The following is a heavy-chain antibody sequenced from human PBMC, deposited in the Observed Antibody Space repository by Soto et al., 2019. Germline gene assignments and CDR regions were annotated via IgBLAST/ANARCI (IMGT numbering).Heavy chain of an antibody. J-gene: IGHJ5*02. Sequence: PSETLSLTCSVSGGSINSSSYFWGWVRQPPGKGLEWIGSIYYSGSTYYNPSLRSRVTISVDTSKNQYSLKLSSVTAADTAVFYCARHYSSGSRNWFDPWGQGTLVTVSS. CDR1: GGSINSSSYF. CDR2: IYYSGST. V-gene: IGHV4-39*01. D-gene: IGHD6-19*01. CDR3: ARHYSSGSRNWFDP.